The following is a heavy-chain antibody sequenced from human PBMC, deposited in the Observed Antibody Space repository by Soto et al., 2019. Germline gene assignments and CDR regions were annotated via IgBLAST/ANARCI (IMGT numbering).Heavy chain of an antibody. CDR1: GFTFTSSA. Sequence: ASVKVSCKASGFTFTSSAVQWVRQARGQRLEWIGWIVVGSGNTNYAQKFQERVTITRDMSTSTAYMELSSLRSEDTAVYYCAAVPGNMIVVGNFDYWGQGNLVTVSS. V-gene: IGHV1-58*01. D-gene: IGHD3-22*01. J-gene: IGHJ4*02. CDR3: AAVPGNMIVVGNFDY. CDR2: IVVGSGNT.